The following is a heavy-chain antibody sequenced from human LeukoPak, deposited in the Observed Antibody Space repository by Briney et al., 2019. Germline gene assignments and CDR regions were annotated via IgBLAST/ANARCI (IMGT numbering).Heavy chain of an antibody. J-gene: IGHJ4*02. V-gene: IGHV3-15*01. Sequence: KTGGSLRLFCAASRFTFSNAWMSWVPQAPGKGLEWVGRIKNKTDGGTTDYAAPVKGRFTISRDDSKNTLYLQMNSLKTEDTAVYYCTKQGPRWLLPKPDIDYWGQGTLVTVSS. CDR1: RFTFSNAW. CDR2: IKNKTDGGTT. CDR3: TKQGPRWLLPKPDIDY. D-gene: IGHD5-24*01.